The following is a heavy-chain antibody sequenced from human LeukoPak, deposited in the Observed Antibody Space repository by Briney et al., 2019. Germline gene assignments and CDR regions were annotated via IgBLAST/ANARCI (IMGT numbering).Heavy chain of an antibody. D-gene: IGHD2-2*01. Sequence: ASVKVSCKASGYTFSSYYMHWVRQAPGQGLEWMGIINPNSGSTSFAQKFQGRVSLTRDTSTTTVYMEVSSLRSEDTAVYYCARGYTFSTTWGYFDYWGQGTLVTVSS. V-gene: IGHV1-46*01. CDR3: ARGYTFSTTWGYFDY. CDR1: GYTFSSYY. J-gene: IGHJ4*02. CDR2: INPNSGST.